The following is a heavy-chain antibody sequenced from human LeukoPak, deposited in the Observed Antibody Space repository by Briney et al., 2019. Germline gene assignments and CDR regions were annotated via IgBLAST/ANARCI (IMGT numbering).Heavy chain of an antibody. V-gene: IGHV3-53*01. Sequence: GGSLRLSCAASGFTVSSNYMSWVRQAPGKGLEWVSVIYSGGSTYYADSVKGRFTISRGNSKNTLYLQMNSLRAEDTAVYYCARVTQLWLPFDYWGQGTLVTVSS. CDR2: IYSGGST. D-gene: IGHD5-18*01. CDR1: GFTVSSNY. CDR3: ARVTQLWLPFDY. J-gene: IGHJ4*02.